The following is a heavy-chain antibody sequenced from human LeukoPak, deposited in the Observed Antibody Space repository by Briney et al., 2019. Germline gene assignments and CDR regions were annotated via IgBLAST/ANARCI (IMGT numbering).Heavy chain of an antibody. Sequence: GGSLRLSCEVSGFTFSTYWMSWVRQAPGKGLEWVANIKQDGSENYYADSVKGRFTISRVSAKISLSLQMNTLRVDDTAVYYCARVDYYDSSAYWGNYYYYYMDVWGRGTTVTVSS. J-gene: IGHJ6*03. CDR2: IKQDGSEN. CDR1: GFTFSTYW. D-gene: IGHD3-22*01. CDR3: ARVDYYDSSAYWGNYYYYYMDV. V-gene: IGHV3-7*01.